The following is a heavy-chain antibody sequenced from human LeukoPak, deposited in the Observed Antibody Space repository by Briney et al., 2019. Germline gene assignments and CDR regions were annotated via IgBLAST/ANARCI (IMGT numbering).Heavy chain of an antibody. CDR2: IYASGSP. J-gene: IGHJ5*02. Sequence: SETLSLTCTVSGGSISIHYWSWIRQPAGKGLEWIGRIYASGSPNYNPSLKSRVTMSLDTSTNQFSLKLSSVTAADTAVYYCARRAYSSGWYWFDPWGQGTLVTVSS. CDR3: ARRAYSSGWYWFDP. D-gene: IGHD6-19*01. V-gene: IGHV4-4*07. CDR1: GGSISIHY.